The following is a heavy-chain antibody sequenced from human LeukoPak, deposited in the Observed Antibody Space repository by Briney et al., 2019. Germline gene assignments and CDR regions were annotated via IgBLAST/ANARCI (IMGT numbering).Heavy chain of an antibody. Sequence: GASVKVSCTASGYTFTSYGISWVRQAPGQGLECMGWISAYNGNTNYAQKLQGRVTMTTDTSTSTAYMELRSLRSDDTAVYYCARDPRGSSSGYYLLDYWGQGTLVTVSS. J-gene: IGHJ4*02. V-gene: IGHV1-18*01. CDR2: ISAYNGNT. CDR1: GYTFTSYG. CDR3: ARDPRGSSSGYYLLDY. D-gene: IGHD3-22*01.